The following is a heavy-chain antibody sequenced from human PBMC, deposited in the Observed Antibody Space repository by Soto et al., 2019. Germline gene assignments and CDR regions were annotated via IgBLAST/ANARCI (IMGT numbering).Heavy chain of an antibody. CDR2: ISAYNGNT. Sequence: ASVKVSCKASGYTFTSYGISWVRQAPGQGLEWMGWISAYNGNTNYAQKLQGRVTLTTDTSTSTAYMELRSLGSDDTAVYYCARAGGGGVGATRGDYWGQGTLVTVSS. D-gene: IGHD1-26*01. CDR3: ARAGGGGVGATRGDY. CDR1: GYTFTSYG. V-gene: IGHV1-18*01. J-gene: IGHJ4*02.